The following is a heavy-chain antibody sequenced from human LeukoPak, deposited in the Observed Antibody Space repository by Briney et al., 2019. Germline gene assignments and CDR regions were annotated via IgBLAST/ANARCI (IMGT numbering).Heavy chain of an antibody. J-gene: IGHJ3*02. CDR1: GYTFTSYG. Sequence: GASVTVSCTASGYTFTSYGISWVRQAPGQGLEWMGWISAYNGNTNYAQKLQGRVTMTTDTSTSTAYMELRSLRSDDTAVYYCARDARYFDWLNAFDIWGQGTMVTVSS. CDR2: ISAYNGNT. V-gene: IGHV1-18*01. CDR3: ARDARYFDWLNAFDI. D-gene: IGHD3-9*01.